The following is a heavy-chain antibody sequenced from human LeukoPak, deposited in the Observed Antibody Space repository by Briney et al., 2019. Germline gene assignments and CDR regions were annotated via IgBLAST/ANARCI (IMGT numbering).Heavy chain of an antibody. CDR1: GFTFTNYD. J-gene: IGHJ4*02. D-gene: IGHD1-1*01. Sequence: GGSLRLSCAASGFTFTNYDMTWVRQAPGKGLEWISGISNSGDITFYADSVKGRFTISRDTSKSAVYLQMNNLRAEDTDIYYCAKDASTTNNFYFFDYWGQGALATVSS. CDR3: AKDASTTNNFYFFDY. V-gene: IGHV3-23*01. CDR2: ISNSGDIT.